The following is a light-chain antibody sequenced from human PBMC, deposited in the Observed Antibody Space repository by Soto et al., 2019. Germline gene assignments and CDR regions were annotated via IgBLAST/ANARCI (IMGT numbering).Light chain of an antibody. J-gene: IGLJ1*01. CDR3: CSYAGSSPYV. V-gene: IGLV2-23*01. Sequence: QSALTQPASVSWSPGQSITISCTGTSSVVGSYNLVSWYQQHPGKAPKLMIYEGSKRPSGVSNRFSGSKSGNTASLTISGLQAEDEADYYCCSYAGSSPYVFGTGTKATDL. CDR1: SSVVGSYNL. CDR2: EGS.